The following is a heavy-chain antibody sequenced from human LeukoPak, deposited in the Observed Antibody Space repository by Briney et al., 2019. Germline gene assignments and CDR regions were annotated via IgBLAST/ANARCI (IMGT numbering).Heavy chain of an antibody. J-gene: IGHJ4*02. CDR2: IIPIFGTA. Sequence: SVKVSCKASGGTFSSYAISWVRQAPGQGLEWMGGIIPIFGTANYAQKFQGRVTITADESTSTAYMELSSLRSEDTAVYYCARARWIQLWFLDYWGQGTLVTVSS. CDR1: GGTFSSYA. CDR3: ARARWIQLWFLDY. V-gene: IGHV1-69*13. D-gene: IGHD5-18*01.